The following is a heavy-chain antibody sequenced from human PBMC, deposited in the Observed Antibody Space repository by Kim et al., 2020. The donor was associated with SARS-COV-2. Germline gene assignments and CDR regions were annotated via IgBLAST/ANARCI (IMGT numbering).Heavy chain of an antibody. Sequence: ASVKVSCKASGYTFTSYGISWVRQAPGQGLEWMGWISAYNGNTNYAQKLQGRVTMTTDTSTSTAYMELRSLRSDDTAVYYCARDGPDNSGWYISPLGNSGRDWFDPWGQGTLVTVSS. J-gene: IGHJ5*02. V-gene: IGHV1-18*01. D-gene: IGHD6-19*01. CDR1: GYTFTSYG. CDR2: ISAYNGNT. CDR3: ARDGPDNSGWYISPLGNSGRDWFDP.